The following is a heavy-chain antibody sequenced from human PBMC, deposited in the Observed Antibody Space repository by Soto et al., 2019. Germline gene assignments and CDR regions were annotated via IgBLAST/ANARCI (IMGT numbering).Heavy chain of an antibody. CDR2: IIPIFGTA. CDR3: AGGPGGADSSGSDY. CDR1: GGTFSSYA. J-gene: IGHJ4*02. Sequence: SVKVSCKAAGGTFSSYAISWVRQAPGQGLEWMGGIIPIFGTANYAQKFQGRVTITADESTSTAYMELSSLRSEDTAVYYCAGGPGGADSSGSDYWGQGTLVTVSS. D-gene: IGHD6-19*01. V-gene: IGHV1-69*13.